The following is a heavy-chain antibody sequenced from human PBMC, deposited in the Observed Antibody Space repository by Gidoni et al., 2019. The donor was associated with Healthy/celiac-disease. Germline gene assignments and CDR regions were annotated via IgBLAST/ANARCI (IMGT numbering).Heavy chain of an antibody. J-gene: IGHJ4*02. CDR1: GLTFSTYA. Sequence: EVQLLESGGGLVQPGGSLRLSCAASGLTFSTYAMSWVRQAPGKGLEWVSAISGMGGRTYYADSVKGRFTISRDNSKNTLYLKRNSMRDEDTAVYYCAKDLGRKTWFGVGYWGQGTLVTVSS. CDR3: AKDLGRKTWFGVGY. V-gene: IGHV3-23*01. CDR2: ISGMGGRT. D-gene: IGHD3-10*01.